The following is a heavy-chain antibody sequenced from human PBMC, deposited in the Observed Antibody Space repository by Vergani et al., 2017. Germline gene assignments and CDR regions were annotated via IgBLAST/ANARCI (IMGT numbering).Heavy chain of an antibody. V-gene: IGHV3-23*01. CDR1: GFTFNHYA. D-gene: IGHD5-12*01. Sequence: EVQLLESGGDLVQPGGSLRLSCAASGFTFNHYAMNWVRQAPGKGLEWVSGISGSCGSTSYAGSVKGRFTISRDSSKNTLYLQMNSLSAGDTAVYYCAKANPRNSGYDYLYYYHAMDVWGQGTTVTVSS. CDR2: ISGSCGST. CDR3: AKANPRNSGYDYLYYYHAMDV. J-gene: IGHJ6*02.